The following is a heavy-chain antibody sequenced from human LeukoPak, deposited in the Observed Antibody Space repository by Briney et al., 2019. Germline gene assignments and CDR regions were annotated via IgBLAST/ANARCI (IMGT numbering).Heavy chain of an antibody. J-gene: IGHJ5*02. CDR3: ARDFAWGSGGAPIDDNWLDP. D-gene: IGHD7-27*01. CDR1: GYIFSNYG. V-gene: IGHV1-18*01. CDR2: ISSAGNT. Sequence: ASVKVSCKASGYIFSNYGISWVRQAPGHGLEWVGWISSAGNTNYAPKFQDRATMTTDTSTSTAYIELRSLRFDDTAVYYCARDFAWGSGGAPIDDNWLDPWGQGTLVTVSS.